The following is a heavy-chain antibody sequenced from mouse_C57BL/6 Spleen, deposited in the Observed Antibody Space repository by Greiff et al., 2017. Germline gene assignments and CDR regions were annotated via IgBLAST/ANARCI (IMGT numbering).Heavy chain of an antibody. CDR2: IWSGGST. CDR3: ARHWDWYFDV. D-gene: IGHD4-1*01. Sequence: QVHVKQSGPGLVQPSQSLSITCTVSGFSLTSYGVHWVRQSPGKGLEWLGVIWSGGSTDYNAAFISRLSISKDNSKSQVFFKMNSLPADDTAIYYCARHWDWYFDVWGTGTTVTGSS. CDR1: GFSLTSYG. J-gene: IGHJ1*03. V-gene: IGHV2-2*01.